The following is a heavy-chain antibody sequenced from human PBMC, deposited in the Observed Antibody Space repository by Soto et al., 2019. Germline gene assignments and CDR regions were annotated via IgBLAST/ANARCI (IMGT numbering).Heavy chain of an antibody. CDR1: GFTFSSYW. CDR2: IKQDGSEK. D-gene: IGHD3-3*01. CDR3: AIGVLRFLEWLLPYFDY. J-gene: IGHJ4*02. Sequence: GGSLRLSCAASGFTFSSYWMSWVRQAPGKGLEWVANIKQDGSEKYYVDSVKGRFTISRDNAKNSLYLQMNSLRAEDTAVYYCAIGVLRFLEWLLPYFDYWGQGTLVTVSS. V-gene: IGHV3-7*01.